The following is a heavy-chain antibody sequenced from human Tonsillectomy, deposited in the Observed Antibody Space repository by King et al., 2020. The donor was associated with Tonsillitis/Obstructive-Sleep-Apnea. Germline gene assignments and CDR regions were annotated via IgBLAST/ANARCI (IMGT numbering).Heavy chain of an antibody. CDR1: GGSISSYY. Sequence: QLQESGPGLVKPSETLSLTCTVSGGSISSYYWSWIRQPPGKGLDWIGYIYYSGSTNYNPSLKSRVTISVDTSKNQFSLKLSSVTAADTAVYYCARDMVLEAGGDAFDIWGQATMVTVSS. CDR2: IYYSGST. J-gene: IGHJ3*02. CDR3: ARDMVLEAGGDAFDI. V-gene: IGHV4-59*01. D-gene: IGHD2-8*01.